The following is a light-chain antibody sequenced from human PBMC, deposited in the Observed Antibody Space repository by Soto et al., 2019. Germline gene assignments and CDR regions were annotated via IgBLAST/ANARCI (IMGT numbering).Light chain of an antibody. CDR2: GAS. Sequence: EIVMTQSPATLSVSPGERVTLSCRASQSVSSRLAWYQQKPGQSPRRLIYGASSRATGIPDRFSGSGSGTDFTLTISRLEPEDFAVFYCQHYDSLPITFGQGTRLE. CDR3: QHYDSLPIT. CDR1: QSVSSR. J-gene: IGKJ5*01. V-gene: IGKV3-20*01.